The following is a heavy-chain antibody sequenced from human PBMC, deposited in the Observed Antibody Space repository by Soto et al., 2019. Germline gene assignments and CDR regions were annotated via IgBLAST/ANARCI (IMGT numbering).Heavy chain of an antibody. J-gene: IGHJ4*02. CDR1: VTSISSYY. CDR3: ARYNSYAIDY. CDR2: IHYSGTT. V-gene: IGHV4-59*01. D-gene: IGHD2-8*01. Sequence: TLSITCTVSVTSISSYYWSWIRQPPRKGLEWIANIHYSGTTNYNPSLASRVTLSVDTSKNQFSLKMTSVTAADRAMYFCARYNSYAIDYWGRGTLVTVSS.